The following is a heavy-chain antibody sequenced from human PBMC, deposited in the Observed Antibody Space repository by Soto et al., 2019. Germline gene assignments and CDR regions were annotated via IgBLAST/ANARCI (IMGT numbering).Heavy chain of an antibody. CDR3: ARRYGSAIDY. Sequence: QVQLQESGPGLVKPSETLSLTCTVSGGTISSWYWSWIRQPPGKGLEWIGYIYYSGSTNCNPSLKSRVTIAVDTSKNQFSLKLSSVTAAHTAVYYCARRYGSAIDYWCQGTLVTVSS. J-gene: IGHJ4*02. CDR2: IYYSGST. CDR1: GGTISSWY. D-gene: IGHD1-26*01. V-gene: IGHV4-59*08.